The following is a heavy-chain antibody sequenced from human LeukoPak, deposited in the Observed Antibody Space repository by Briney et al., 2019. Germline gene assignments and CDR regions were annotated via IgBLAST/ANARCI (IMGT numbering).Heavy chain of an antibody. CDR1: GGSISSGTYY. Sequence: SETLSLTCTVSGGSISSGTYYWSWIRQPAGKGLEWIGRYRTSGSTNYNPSLKSRVTISVDTSKNQFSLKLSSVTAADTAVYYCASHSDYGDYVGYWGQGTLVTVSS. CDR2: YRTSGST. D-gene: IGHD4-17*01. V-gene: IGHV4-61*02. J-gene: IGHJ4*02. CDR3: ASHSDYGDYVGY.